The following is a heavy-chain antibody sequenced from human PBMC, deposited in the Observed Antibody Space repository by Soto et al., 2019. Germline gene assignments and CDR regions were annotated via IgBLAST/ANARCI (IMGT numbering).Heavy chain of an antibody. CDR3: ARSSSGWYGDDAFDI. Sequence: QVQLVQSGAEVKKPGSSVKVSCKASGGTFSSYAISWVRQAPGQGLEWMGGIIPIFGTANYAQKFQGRVTITADESTSTAYMELSSLRSEDTAEYYRARSSSGWYGDDAFDIWGQGTMVTVSS. V-gene: IGHV1-69*01. CDR1: GGTFSSYA. J-gene: IGHJ3*02. CDR2: IIPIFGTA. D-gene: IGHD6-19*01.